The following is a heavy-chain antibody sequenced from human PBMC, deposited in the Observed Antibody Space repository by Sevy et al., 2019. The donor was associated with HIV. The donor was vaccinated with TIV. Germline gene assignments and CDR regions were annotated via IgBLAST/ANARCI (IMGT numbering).Heavy chain of an antibody. CDR1: GGSITSLY. CDR2: IYYNGHI. Sequence: SETLSITCTVSGGSITSLYWNWIRQPPGKGLEWIANIYYNGHINYNPSLKSRVTLSLDTSKNQFSLRLSSVTAADTAMYYCAGENAWGRGYSGGQGTLVTVSS. V-gene: IGHV4-59*08. D-gene: IGHD1-26*01. J-gene: IGHJ5*01. CDR3: AGENAWGRGYS.